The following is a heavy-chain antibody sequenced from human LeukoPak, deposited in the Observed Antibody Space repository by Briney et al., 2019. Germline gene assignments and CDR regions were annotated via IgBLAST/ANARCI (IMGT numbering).Heavy chain of an antibody. V-gene: IGHV3-7*01. CDR3: ARGGTWYYYYYYMDV. CDR2: IKQDGSEK. J-gene: IGHJ6*03. Sequence: GGSLRLSCAASGFTFSSYWMSWVRQAPGKGLERVANIKQDGSEKYYVDSVKGRFTISRDNAKNSLYLQMNSLRAEDTAVYYCARGGTWYYYYYYMDVWGKGTTVTVSS. CDR1: GFTFSSYW. D-gene: IGHD3-16*01.